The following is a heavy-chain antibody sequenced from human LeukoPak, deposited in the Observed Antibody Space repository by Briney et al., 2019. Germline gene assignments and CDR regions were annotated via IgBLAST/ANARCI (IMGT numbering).Heavy chain of an antibody. V-gene: IGHV3-30*03. Sequence: GGSLRLSCAASGFTFSSYGMHWVRQAPGKGLEWVAVISYDGSNKYYADSVKGRFTISRDNSKNTLYLQMNSLRAEDTAVYYCAEGGSVYDGIFDCGGRGTVATASS. J-gene: IGHJ4*02. D-gene: IGHD3-16*01. CDR1: GFTFSSYG. CDR2: ISYDGSNK. CDR3: AEGGSVYDGIFDC.